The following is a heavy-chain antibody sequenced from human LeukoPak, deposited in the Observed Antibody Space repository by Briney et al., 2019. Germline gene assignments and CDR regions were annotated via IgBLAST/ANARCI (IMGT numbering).Heavy chain of an antibody. Sequence: PGGSLRLSCSASGLSISTKDMTWVRQAPGKGLEWVSSISSSSSYIYYADSVKGRFTISRDNAKNSLYLQMNSLRAEDTAVYYCARDIVVVVAATHYYGMDVWGQGTTVTVSS. D-gene: IGHD2-15*01. J-gene: IGHJ6*02. CDR1: GLSISTKD. V-gene: IGHV3-21*01. CDR3: ARDIVVVVAATHYYGMDV. CDR2: ISSSSSYI.